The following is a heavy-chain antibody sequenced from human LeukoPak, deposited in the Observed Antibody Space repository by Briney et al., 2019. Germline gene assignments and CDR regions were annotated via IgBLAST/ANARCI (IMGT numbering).Heavy chain of an antibody. CDR3: ARFLFPYSSGPLGY. CDR1: GGSISSYY. Sequence: PSETLSLTCTVSGGSISSYYWSWIRQPPGKGLEWIGYIYYSGSTNYNPSLKSRVTISVDTSKNQFSLKLSSVTAADTAVYYCARFLFPYSSGPLGYWGQGTLVTVSS. J-gene: IGHJ4*02. V-gene: IGHV4-59*01. D-gene: IGHD6-19*01. CDR2: IYYSGST.